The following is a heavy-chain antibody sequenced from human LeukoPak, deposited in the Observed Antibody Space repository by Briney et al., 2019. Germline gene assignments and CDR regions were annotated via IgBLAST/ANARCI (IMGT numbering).Heavy chain of an antibody. J-gene: IGHJ4*02. D-gene: IGHD1-26*01. CDR2: ISGSGART. CDR3: AKDRYHDNRGNHFESEK. Sequence: GGSLRLSCAASGFIFSTYGMSWVRQAPGKGLDWVSGISGSGARTTYADSVAGRFTVSRDNSKSTLYLQMNNLRAEDTALYYCAKDRYHDNRGNHFESEKWGQGTLVTVSS. CDR1: GFIFSTYG. V-gene: IGHV3-23*01.